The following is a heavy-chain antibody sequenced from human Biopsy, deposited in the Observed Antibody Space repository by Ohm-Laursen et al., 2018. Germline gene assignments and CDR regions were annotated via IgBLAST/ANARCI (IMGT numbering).Heavy chain of an antibody. CDR1: GGSLSNYY. Sequence: SETLSLTCSASGGSLSNYYWSWIRQPAGKGLEWIGRIYTSGSSNKNPSLMSRVTMSVDTSKNQFSLKVRSVTAADTAVYYCVRGVDYYDPYHYYALDVWGQGTTVTVSS. CDR3: VRGVDYYDPYHYYALDV. V-gene: IGHV4-4*07. CDR2: IYTSGSS. J-gene: IGHJ6*02. D-gene: IGHD3-22*01.